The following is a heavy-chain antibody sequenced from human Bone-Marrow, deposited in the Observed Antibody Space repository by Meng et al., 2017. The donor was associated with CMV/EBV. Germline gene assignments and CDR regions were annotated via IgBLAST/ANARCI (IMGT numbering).Heavy chain of an antibody. D-gene: IGHD3-3*01. V-gene: IGHV1-18*01. CDR2: ISAYNGNT. CDR1: G. J-gene: IGHJ5*02. Sequence: GISWVRQAPGQGLEWMGWISAYNGNTNYAQKLQGRVTMTTDTSTSTAYMELRSLRSDDTAVYYCARDNTYYDFWSGYLGIGGSWFDPWGQGTLVTVSS. CDR3: ARDNTYYDFWSGYLGIGGSWFDP.